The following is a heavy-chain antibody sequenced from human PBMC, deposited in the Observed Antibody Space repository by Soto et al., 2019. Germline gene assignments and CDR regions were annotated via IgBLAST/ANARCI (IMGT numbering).Heavy chain of an antibody. Sequence: EVQLVESGGGVIQPGGSLRLSCAASGFTVSSSQMTWVRQAPGKGLEWVSAVFIGGTTHYAVSVKGRFTISRDNPKNTLYLQMNSLRVEDTAAYYCARLGPYASGTYSFRHSLFDPWGQGTLVTVSP. V-gene: IGHV3-53*01. J-gene: IGHJ5*02. D-gene: IGHD3-10*01. CDR2: VFIGGTT. CDR3: ARLGPYASGTYSFRHSLFDP. CDR1: GFTVSSSQ.